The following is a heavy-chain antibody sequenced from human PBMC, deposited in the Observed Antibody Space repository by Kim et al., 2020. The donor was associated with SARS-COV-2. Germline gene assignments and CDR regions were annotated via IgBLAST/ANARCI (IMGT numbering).Heavy chain of an antibody. CDR3: ARVGTHSSSSGVDY. V-gene: IGHV4-59*01. J-gene: IGHJ4*02. Sequence: NPSLKSRVTISVDTSKNQFSLKLSSVTAADTAVYYCARVGTHSSSSGVDYWGQGTLVTVSS. D-gene: IGHD6-6*01.